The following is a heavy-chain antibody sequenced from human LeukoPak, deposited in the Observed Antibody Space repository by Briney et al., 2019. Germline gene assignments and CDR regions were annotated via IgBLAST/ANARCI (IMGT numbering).Heavy chain of an antibody. D-gene: IGHD3-10*01. V-gene: IGHV1-69*05. CDR2: IIPIFGTA. Sequence: GASVKVSCKASGGTFSSYAISWMRQAPGQGLEWMGRIIPIFGTANYAQKFQGRATITTDESTSTAYMELSSLRSEDTAAYYCASGALWRGYFDYWGQGTLVTVSS. J-gene: IGHJ4*02. CDR3: ASGALWRGYFDY. CDR1: GGTFSSYA.